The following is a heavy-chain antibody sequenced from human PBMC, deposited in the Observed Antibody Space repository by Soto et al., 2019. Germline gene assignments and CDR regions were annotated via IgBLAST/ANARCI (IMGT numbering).Heavy chain of an antibody. J-gene: IGHJ5*02. Sequence: SETLSLTCTVSGGSISSGDYYWSWIRQPPGKGLEWIGYIYYSGSTYYNPSLKSRVTILVDTSKNQFSLKLSSVTAADTAVYYCARERTSDYGWCDPWGQGTLVTVSS. CDR3: ARERTSDYGWCDP. D-gene: IGHD4-17*01. CDR2: IYYSGST. V-gene: IGHV4-30-4*01. CDR1: GGSISSGDYY.